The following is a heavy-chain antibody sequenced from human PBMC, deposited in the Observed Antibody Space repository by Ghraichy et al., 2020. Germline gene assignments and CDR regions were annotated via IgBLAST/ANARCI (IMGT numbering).Heavy chain of an antibody. J-gene: IGHJ6*02. CDR3: ARDPYLGSGYYLGEYYYGMDV. Sequence: GGSLRLSCAASGFTFSSYSMNWVRQAPGKGLEWVSYISSSSSTIYYADSVKGLFTISRDNAKNSLYLQMNSLRAEDTAVYYCARDPYLGSGYYLGEYYYGMDVWGQGTTVTVSS. D-gene: IGHD3-22*01. CDR2: ISSSSSTI. V-gene: IGHV3-48*01. CDR1: GFTFSSYS.